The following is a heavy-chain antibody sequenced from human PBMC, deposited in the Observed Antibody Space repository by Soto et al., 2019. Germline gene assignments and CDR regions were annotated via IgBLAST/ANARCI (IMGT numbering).Heavy chain of an antibody. V-gene: IGHV3-33*01. CDR1: GFTCSSYA. CDR2: IWYDGINK. Sequence: QVQLVESGGGVVQPGSSLRLSCAASGFTCSSYAMHWVRQTPGKGLEWVAIIWYDGINKYYATSVKGRFTISRDNSKQTLYLQMDSLRADDTGVYYCAREYSDFWRGSEYWGQGTLVTVSS. D-gene: IGHD3-3*01. CDR3: AREYSDFWRGSEY. J-gene: IGHJ4*02.